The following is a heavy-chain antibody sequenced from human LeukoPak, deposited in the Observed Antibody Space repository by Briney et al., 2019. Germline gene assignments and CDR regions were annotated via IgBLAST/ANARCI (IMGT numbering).Heavy chain of an antibody. J-gene: IGHJ4*02. CDR3: AKWGSYADF. Sequence: SETLSLTCTVSGGSISSYYWSWIRQPPGKGLEWIGFFHYNGSTTYNPSLKSRVHISVDTSKNQFSLDLTSVTSADTAVYYCAKWGSYADFWGQGTLVTVSS. CDR2: FHYNGST. D-gene: IGHD3-16*01. V-gene: IGHV4-59*01. CDR1: GGSISSYY.